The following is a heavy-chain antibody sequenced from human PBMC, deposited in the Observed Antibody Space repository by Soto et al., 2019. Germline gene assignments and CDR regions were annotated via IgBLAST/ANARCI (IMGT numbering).Heavy chain of an antibody. CDR2: IDPSDSYT. CDR3: ARRRIVGATPADY. J-gene: IGHJ4*02. D-gene: IGHD1-26*01. CDR1: GYSFTSYW. Sequence: PGESLKISCKGSGYSFTSYWISWVRQMPGKGLEWMGRIDPSDSYTNYSPTLQGHVTISADKSISTAYLQWSSLKASDTAMYYCARRRIVGATPADYWGQGTLVTVSS. V-gene: IGHV5-10-1*01.